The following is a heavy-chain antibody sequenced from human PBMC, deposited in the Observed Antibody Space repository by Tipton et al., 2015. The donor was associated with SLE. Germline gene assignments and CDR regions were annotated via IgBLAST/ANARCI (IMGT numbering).Heavy chain of an antibody. CDR2: INHSGST. CDR3: ARDRIQLWSVDAFDI. V-gene: IGHV4-34*01. D-gene: IGHD5-18*01. Sequence: TLSLTCTVSGGSISSYYWSWIRQPPGKGLEWIGEINHSGSTNYNPSLKSRVTISVDTSKNQFSLKLSSVTAADTAVYYCARDRIQLWSVDAFDIWGQGTMVTVSS. CDR1: GGSISSYY. J-gene: IGHJ3*02.